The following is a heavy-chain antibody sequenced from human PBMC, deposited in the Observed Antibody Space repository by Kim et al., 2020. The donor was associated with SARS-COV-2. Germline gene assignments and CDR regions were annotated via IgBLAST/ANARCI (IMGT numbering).Heavy chain of an antibody. V-gene: IGHV3-53*01. J-gene: IGHJ3*02. Sequence: STYYAESVKGRFIISRDNSKITLYLQMNSLRAEDTAVYYWARGTRGASDIWGQGTMVPVSS. CDR2: ST. CDR3: ARGTRGASDI.